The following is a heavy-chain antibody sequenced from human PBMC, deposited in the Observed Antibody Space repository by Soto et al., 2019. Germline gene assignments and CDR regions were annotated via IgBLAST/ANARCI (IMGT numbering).Heavy chain of an antibody. D-gene: IGHD3-3*01. CDR2: ISGSADGT. V-gene: IGHV3-23*01. J-gene: IGHJ3*01. CDR1: GFTFDSYA. CDR3: AKDTVGGYSFWSGYYSDGLDV. Sequence: EVKLLESGGGLAPPGGSLRLSCVGSGFTFDSYAISWVRQAPGERLQWIAAISGSADGTDYAHSVRGRFTITRDSAKKTVHLQMDSLRVEDTAVYFCAKDTVGGYSFWSGYYSDGLDVWGQGTLVSVS.